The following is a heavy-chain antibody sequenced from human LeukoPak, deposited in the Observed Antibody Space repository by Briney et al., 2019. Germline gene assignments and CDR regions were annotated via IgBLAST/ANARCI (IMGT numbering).Heavy chain of an antibody. CDR2: IRYDGSNK. D-gene: IGHD6-19*01. CDR3: AKDRSSGWYYFDY. V-gene: IGHV3-30*02. Sequence: GGSLRLSCAASGFTFSSYGMHWVRQAPGEGLEWVAFIRYDGSNKYYADSVKGRFTISRDNSKNTLYLQMNSLRAEDTAVYYCAKDRSSGWYYFDYWGQGTLVTVSS. J-gene: IGHJ4*02. CDR1: GFTFSSYG.